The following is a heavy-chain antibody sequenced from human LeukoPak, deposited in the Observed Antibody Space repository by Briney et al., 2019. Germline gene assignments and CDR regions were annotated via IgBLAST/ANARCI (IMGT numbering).Heavy chain of an antibody. V-gene: IGHV1-2*02. CDR3: ARKLEGGDCFGY. J-gene: IGHJ4*02. Sequence: ASVKVSCKASGYTFTAYYMHWVRQAPGQGLEWMGWINPNSGGTNYAQKFQGRVTMNRDTSISTAYMELSRLTSDDTAVYYCARKLEGGDCFGYWGQGTLVTVSS. CDR2: INPNSGGT. D-gene: IGHD1-26*01. CDR1: GYTFTAYY.